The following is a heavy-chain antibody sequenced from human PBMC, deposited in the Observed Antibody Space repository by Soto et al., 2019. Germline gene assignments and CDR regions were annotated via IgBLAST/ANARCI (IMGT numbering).Heavy chain of an antibody. V-gene: IGHV3-48*02. CDR2: ISSSSSTI. Sequence: GGSLRLSCAASGFTFSSYSMNWVRQAPGKGLEWVSYISSSSSTIYYADSVKGRFTISRDNAKNSLYLQMNSLRDEDTAVYYCARVAPTIFGVREFDYWGQGTLVTVSS. CDR3: ARVAPTIFGVREFDY. D-gene: IGHD3-3*01. J-gene: IGHJ4*02. CDR1: GFTFSSYS.